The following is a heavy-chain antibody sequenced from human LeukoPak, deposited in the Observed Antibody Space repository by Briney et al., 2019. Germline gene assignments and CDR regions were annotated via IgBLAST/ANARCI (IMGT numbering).Heavy chain of an antibody. Sequence: GGSLRLSCAVSGFTFSSYWMHWVRQAPGKGLVWVSRLNNDGSSTNYADSVKGRFTISRDNAKNTLYLQMNSLRAEDTAVYYCARIAWDAFDIWGQGTMVTVSS. V-gene: IGHV3-74*01. J-gene: IGHJ3*02. CDR3: ARIAWDAFDI. CDR2: LNNDGSST. CDR1: GFTFSSYW. D-gene: IGHD2-15*01.